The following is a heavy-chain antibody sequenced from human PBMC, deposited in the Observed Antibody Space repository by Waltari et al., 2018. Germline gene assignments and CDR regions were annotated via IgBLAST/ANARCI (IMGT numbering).Heavy chain of an antibody. D-gene: IGHD2-15*01. V-gene: IGHV4-34*01. J-gene: IGHJ4*02. CDR1: GGSFSGYY. CDR3: ARGLPVVVVAANLPYFDY. CDR2: INHSGRT. Sequence: QVQLQQWGAGLLKPSETLSLTCAVYGGSFSGYYWSWIRQPPGQGLEWIGEINHSGRTKSTPSFKSRVTISVDTSKNQFSLKLSSVTAADTAVYYCARGLPVVVVAANLPYFDYWGQGTLVTVSS.